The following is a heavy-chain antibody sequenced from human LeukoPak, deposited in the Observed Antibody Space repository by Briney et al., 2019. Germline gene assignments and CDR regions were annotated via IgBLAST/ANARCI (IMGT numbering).Heavy chain of an antibody. CDR3: AKDRAGIIVGVADVFDI. Sequence: GGSLRLSCEPSGFTFSTYAMTWVRQAPGKGLEWVSLISGSATNTYYADSVKGRFTISRDNSKNTLYLQMNSLRGEDTAVYYCAKDRAGIIVGVADVFDIWGQGTMVIVSS. CDR1: GFTFSTYA. CDR2: ISGSATNT. J-gene: IGHJ3*02. V-gene: IGHV3-23*01. D-gene: IGHD1-26*01.